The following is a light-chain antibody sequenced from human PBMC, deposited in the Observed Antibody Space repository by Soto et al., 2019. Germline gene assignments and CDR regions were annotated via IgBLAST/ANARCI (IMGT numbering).Light chain of an antibody. Sequence: DIQMTQSPSTLSASVGDRVTITGRASQSISSWLAWYQQKPGKAPKLLIYDASSLESGVPSRFSGSGSGTEFTLTISSLQPDDFATYYCQQYNSYLYTFGQGTKVDIK. CDR1: QSISSW. CDR2: DAS. CDR3: QQYNSYLYT. J-gene: IGKJ2*01. V-gene: IGKV1-5*01.